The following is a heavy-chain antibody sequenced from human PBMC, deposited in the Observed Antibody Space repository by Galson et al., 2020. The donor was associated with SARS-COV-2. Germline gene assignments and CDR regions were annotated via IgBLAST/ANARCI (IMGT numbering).Heavy chain of an antibody. V-gene: IGHV3-23*01. Sequence: GESLKISCVASGFAFSTYAMTWVRQGPGKGLEWVSAISSDSDNIYYGDSVKGRFTISRDNSKNTLYLHLNGLTVEDTAVYYCARKVPGENWFDPWGQGTLVTVSS. D-gene: IGHD1-1*01. CDR1: GFAFSTYA. CDR2: ISSDSDNI. CDR3: ARKVPGENWFDP. J-gene: IGHJ5*02.